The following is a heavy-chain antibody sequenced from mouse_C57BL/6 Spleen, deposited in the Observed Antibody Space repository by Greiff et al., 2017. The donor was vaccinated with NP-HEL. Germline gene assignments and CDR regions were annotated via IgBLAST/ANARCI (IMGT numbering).Heavy chain of an antibody. CDR3: TRGGNDGGFAY. J-gene: IGHJ3*01. V-gene: IGHV1-5*01. D-gene: IGHD2-2*01. CDR2: IYPGNSDT. CDR1: GYTFTSYW. Sequence: VQLQQSGTVLARPGASVKMSCKTSGYTFTSYWMHWVKQRPGQGLEWIGAIYPGNSDTSYNQKFKGKAKLTAVTSASTAYMEVSSLTKEDAADYCCTRGGNDGGFAYWGQGTLVTVSA.